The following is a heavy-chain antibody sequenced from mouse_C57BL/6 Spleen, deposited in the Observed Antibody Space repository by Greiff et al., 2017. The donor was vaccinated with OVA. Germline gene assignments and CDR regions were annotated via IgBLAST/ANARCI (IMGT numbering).Heavy chain of an antibody. J-gene: IGHJ4*01. CDR1: GYTFTDYY. V-gene: IGHV1-19*01. Sequence: VQLKESGPVLVKPGASVKMSCKASGYTFTDYYMNWVKQSHGKSLEWIGVINPYNGGTSYNQKFKGKATLTVDKSSSTAYMELNSLTSEDSAVYYCARGGDSSGYDYAMDYWGQGTSVTVSS. CDR2: INPYNGGT. D-gene: IGHD3-2*02. CDR3: ARGGDSSGYDYAMDY.